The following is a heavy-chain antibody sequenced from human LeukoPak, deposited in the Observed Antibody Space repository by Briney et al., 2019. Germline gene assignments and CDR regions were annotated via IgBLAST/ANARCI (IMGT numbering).Heavy chain of an antibody. Sequence: GGSLRLSCAASGFTFSNYAMGWVRQTPGKGLECISLITSDGSATYYVDSVKGRFTISRDNSDNTMYLQMSSLRADVTAVYYCAKAPIQYCSGASCYPFDYWGQGTLVTVSS. CDR2: ITSDGSAT. J-gene: IGHJ4*02. CDR3: AKAPIQYCSGASCYPFDY. D-gene: IGHD2-15*01. V-gene: IGHV3-23*01. CDR1: GFTFSNYA.